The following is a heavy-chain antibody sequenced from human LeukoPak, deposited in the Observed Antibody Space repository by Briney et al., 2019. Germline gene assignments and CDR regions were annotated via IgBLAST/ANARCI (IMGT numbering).Heavy chain of an antibody. V-gene: IGHV3-23*01. CDR2: IIGSGGST. J-gene: IGHJ6*02. CDR1: GFTFSSYA. D-gene: IGHD3-3*01. Sequence: GGSLRLSCAASGFTFSSYAMSWVRQAPGKGLEWVSAIIGSGGSTYYADSVKGRFTISRDNSKNTLYLQMNSLRAEDTAVYYCAKSLGDFWSGYYTYYGMDGWGQGTTVTVSS. CDR3: AKSLGDFWSGYYTYYGMDG.